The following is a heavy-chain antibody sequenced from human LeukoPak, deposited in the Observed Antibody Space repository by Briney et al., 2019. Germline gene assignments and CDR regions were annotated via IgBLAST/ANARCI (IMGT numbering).Heavy chain of an antibody. CDR1: GGSFSGYL. V-gene: IGHV4-34*01. Sequence: SETLSLTCAVSGGSFSGYLWSWIRQPPGKGLEWIGEINYNGESTNYNPSLKSRVTISVDTSKNQFSLRLSSVTAADTAVYYCAREYSTSSTAFDIWGQGTMVTVSS. CDR2: INYNGEST. J-gene: IGHJ3*02. CDR3: AREYSTSSTAFDI. D-gene: IGHD6-6*01.